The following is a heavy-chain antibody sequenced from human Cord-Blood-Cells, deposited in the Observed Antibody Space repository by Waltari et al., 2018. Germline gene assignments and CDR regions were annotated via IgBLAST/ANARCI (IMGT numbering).Heavy chain of an antibody. J-gene: IGHJ3*02. D-gene: IGHD3-16*01. Sequence: QVQLVQSGAEVKKPGASVKVSCKASGYTFTGYYMHWVRQDPGQGLEWQGCINPNRGGTNYAQKFQGTAPMTRDTSISTAYMELSRLRSDDTAVYYCARDRIGGYDAFDIWGPGTMVTVSS. CDR1: GYTFTGYY. CDR3: ARDRIGGYDAFDI. CDR2: INPNRGGT. V-gene: IGHV1-2*02.